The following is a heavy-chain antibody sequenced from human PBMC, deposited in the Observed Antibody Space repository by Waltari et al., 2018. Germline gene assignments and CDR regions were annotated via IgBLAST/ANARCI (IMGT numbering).Heavy chain of an antibody. CDR1: GDSIRSHF. CDR3: ARLPRGSVIIGAFDI. CDR2: MYFSGTK. J-gene: IGHJ3*02. D-gene: IGHD3-22*01. V-gene: IGHV4-4*07. Sequence: VQLQESGPGLVKPSETLSLRCNVSGDSIRSHFWSWIRQAPGKGMEWIGRMYFSGTKDYNPPLKSRVAISIDTSKNHFSLNLRSVTAADTAIYYCARLPRGSVIIGAFDIWGQGTQVTVSS.